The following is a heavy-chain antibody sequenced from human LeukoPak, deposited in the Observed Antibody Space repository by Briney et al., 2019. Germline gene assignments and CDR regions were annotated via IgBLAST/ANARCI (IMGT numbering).Heavy chain of an antibody. J-gene: IGHJ4*02. CDR3: ARDAYCGGDCSPGY. D-gene: IGHD2-21*02. CDR1: GFTFSSYG. CDR2: IWYDGSNK. V-gene: IGHV3-33*01. Sequence: GGSLRLSCAASGFTFSSYGMHWVRQAPGKGLEWVAVIWYDGSNKYYADSVKGRFIISRDNSKNTLYLQMNSLRAEDTAVYYCARDAYCGGDCSPGYWGQGTLVTVSS.